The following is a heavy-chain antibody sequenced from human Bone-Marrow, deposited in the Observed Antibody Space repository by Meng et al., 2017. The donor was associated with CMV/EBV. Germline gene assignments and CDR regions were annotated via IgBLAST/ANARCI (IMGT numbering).Heavy chain of an antibody. J-gene: IGHJ6*02. CDR3: ARDRGVEFWSGLYNGMDV. Sequence: SETLSLTCTVSGGSVSSGSYYWSWIRQPPGKGLEWTGYLYYSGSTNYNPSLESRVIISVDRSKNQFSLKLSSVTAADTAVYYCARDRGVEFWSGLYNGMDVWGRGTTVTVSS. V-gene: IGHV4-61*01. D-gene: IGHD3-3*01. CDR2: LYYSGST. CDR1: GGSVSSGSYY.